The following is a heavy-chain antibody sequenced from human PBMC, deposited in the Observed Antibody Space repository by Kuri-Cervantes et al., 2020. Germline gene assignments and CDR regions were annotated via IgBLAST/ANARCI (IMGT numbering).Heavy chain of an antibody. J-gene: IGHJ6*02. CDR3: ARSHLRGGMDV. CDR1: GFTFSSYG. CDR2: ISYDGSNK. V-gene: IGHV3-30*03. Sequence: LSLTCAASGFTFSSYGMHWVRQAPGKGLEWVAVISYDGSNKYYADSVKGRFTISRDNSKNTLYLQMNSLRAEDTALYHCARSHLRGGMDVWGQGTTVTVSS.